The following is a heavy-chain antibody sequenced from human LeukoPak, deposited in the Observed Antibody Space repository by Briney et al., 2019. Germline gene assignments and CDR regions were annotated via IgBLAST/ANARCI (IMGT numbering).Heavy chain of an antibody. CDR1: GDIFSSNG. CDR3: ARGEWYSDRSYYYGMDV. D-gene: IGHD3-3*01. J-gene: IGHJ6*02. V-gene: IGHV1-69*13. CDR2: IIPSFGTT. Sequence: VASLKVSCKASGDIFSSNGINLVRQAPGQGLEWLGRIIPSFGTTDYAQKFQGRVKIIADESTSTAHMELSSLRFEDTAMYYCARGEWYSDRSYYYGMDVWGQGTTVTVSS.